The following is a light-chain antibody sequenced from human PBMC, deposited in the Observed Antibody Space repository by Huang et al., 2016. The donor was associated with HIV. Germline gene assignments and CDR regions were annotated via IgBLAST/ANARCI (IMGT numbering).Light chain of an antibody. Sequence: DIQMTQSSATLSASVGDRVTITCRASQGIGTWLAWYQQKPGKAPNLLIYEASTLESGVPSRFSGGGSGTEFTLTINSLQPDDFATYSCQHYHSFPWTFGQGTKVEV. CDR3: QHYHSFPWT. CDR2: EAS. J-gene: IGKJ1*01. V-gene: IGKV1-5*03. CDR1: QGIGTW.